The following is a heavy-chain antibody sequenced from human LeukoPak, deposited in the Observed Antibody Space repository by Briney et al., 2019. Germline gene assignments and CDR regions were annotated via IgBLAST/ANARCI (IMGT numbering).Heavy chain of an antibody. V-gene: IGHV3-30*18. CDR1: GFTFSSYG. Sequence: GRSLRLSCAASGFTFSSYGMHWVRQAPGKGLEWVAIISYDGSNKYYADSVKGRFTTSRDNSKNTLYLQMNSLRTEDTAVYYCAKDRYSTHNWFDPWGQGTLVTVSS. CDR2: ISYDGSNK. J-gene: IGHJ5*02. CDR3: AKDRYSTHNWFDP. D-gene: IGHD5-12*01.